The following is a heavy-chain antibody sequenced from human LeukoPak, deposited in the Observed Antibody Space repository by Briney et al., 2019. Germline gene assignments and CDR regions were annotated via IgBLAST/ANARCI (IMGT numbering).Heavy chain of an antibody. CDR2: INQDGGEK. CDR3: AKDKVLRYFDWLFDLDY. J-gene: IGHJ4*02. Sequence: GGSLRLSCAASGFTFTTYYMSWVRQAPGKGLEWVANINQDGGEKNYVDSVKGRFTISRDNAKNSLFLQMNSLRAEDTAEYYCAKDKVLRYFDWLFDLDYWGQGTLVTVSS. V-gene: IGHV3-7*01. D-gene: IGHD3-9*01. CDR1: GFTFTTYY.